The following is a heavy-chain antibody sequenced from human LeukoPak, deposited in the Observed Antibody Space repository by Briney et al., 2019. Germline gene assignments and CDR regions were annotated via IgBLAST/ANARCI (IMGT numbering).Heavy chain of an antibody. V-gene: IGHV3-53*01. CDR1: GFTVSNNY. CDR2: IYSGDST. CDR3: AYSSGYYHAAFDI. Sequence: GGSLRLSCAASGFTVSNNYMSWVRQAPGKGLEWVSVIYSGDSTYYADSVKGRFTTSRDNSKNTLYLQMNSLRAEDTAVYYCAYSSGYYHAAFDIWGEGTMVTVSS. D-gene: IGHD3-22*01. J-gene: IGHJ3*02.